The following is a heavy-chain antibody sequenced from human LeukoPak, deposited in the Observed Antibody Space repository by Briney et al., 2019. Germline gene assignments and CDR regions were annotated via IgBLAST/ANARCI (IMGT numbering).Heavy chain of an antibody. CDR3: VRSPTYYNMDV. V-gene: IGHV3-30*03. CDR2: ISYDGTSK. CDR1: GFTFNNYV. J-gene: IGHJ6*03. Sequence: GGSLRLSCAASGFTFNNYVIHWVRQAPGKGLEWLAVISYDGTSKYYADSVKGRFTISRDHSQSTVDLQMNTLRGADTAVYYCVRSPTYYNMDVWGKGTTVTVSS.